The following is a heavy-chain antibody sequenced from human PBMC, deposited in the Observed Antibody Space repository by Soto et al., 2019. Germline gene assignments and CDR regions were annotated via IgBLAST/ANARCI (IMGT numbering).Heavy chain of an antibody. CDR3: ARDFRDGYYFDY. V-gene: IGHV3-21*01. Sequence: EVQLVESGGGLVEPGGSLRLSCAASGFTFSNFAMNWVRQAPGKGLEWVSSISSSNNYIYYADSVKGRFTISRDNAKNSLYLQMNSLRAEDTAVYYCARDFRDGYYFDYWGQGTLVTVSS. CDR1: GFTFSNFA. J-gene: IGHJ4*02. CDR2: ISSSNNYI. D-gene: IGHD5-12*01.